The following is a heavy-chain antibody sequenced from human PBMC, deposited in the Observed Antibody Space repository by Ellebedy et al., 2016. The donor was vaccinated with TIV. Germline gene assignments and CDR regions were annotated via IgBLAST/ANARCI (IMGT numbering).Heavy chain of an antibody. CDR3: ARREGVGGLRYFDWLSTPLYYFDY. CDR1: GYSFTSYW. Sequence: GESLKISXKGSGYSFTSYWIGWVRQMPGKGLEWMGIIYPGDSDTRYSPSFQGQVTISADKSISTAYLQWSSLKASDTAMYYCARREGVGGLRYFDWLSTPLYYFDYWGQGTLVTVSS. V-gene: IGHV5-51*01. D-gene: IGHD3-9*01. J-gene: IGHJ4*02. CDR2: IYPGDSDT.